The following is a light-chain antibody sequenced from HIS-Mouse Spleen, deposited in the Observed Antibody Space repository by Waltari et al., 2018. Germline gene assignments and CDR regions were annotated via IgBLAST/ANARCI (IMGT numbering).Light chain of an antibody. CDR2: EDS. V-gene: IGLV3-10*01. Sequence: SYELTQPPSVSVSPGKTARITCSGDALPKKYAYWYQQKSGQAPVLVIYEDSKRPSGIPERFSGSSSWTMATLTISGAQVEDEADYYCYSTDSSGNHRVFGGGTKLTVL. CDR1: ALPKKY. CDR3: YSTDSSGNHRV. J-gene: IGLJ2*01.